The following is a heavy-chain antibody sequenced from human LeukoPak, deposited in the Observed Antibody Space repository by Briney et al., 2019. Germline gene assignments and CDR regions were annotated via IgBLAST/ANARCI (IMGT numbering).Heavy chain of an antibody. CDR1: GYSFTSYW. CDR3: ARPRCGGNPEGDAFDI. J-gene: IGHJ3*02. Sequence: GESLKISCKGSGYSFTSYWIGWVRQMPGKGLEWMGIIYPGDSDTRYSPSFQGQVTISADKSISTAYLQWSSLKASDTAMYYCARPRCGGNPEGDAFDIWGQGTMVTVSS. CDR2: IYPGDSDT. D-gene: IGHD4-23*01. V-gene: IGHV5-51*01.